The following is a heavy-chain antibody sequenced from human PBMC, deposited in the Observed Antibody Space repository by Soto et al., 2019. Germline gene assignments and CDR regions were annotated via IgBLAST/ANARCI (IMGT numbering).Heavy chain of an antibody. V-gene: IGHV4-31*03. Sequence: PWETLSLTCTVSGGSISSGGYYCSWIRQHPGKGLEWIGYIYYSGSTYYNPSLKSRVTISVDTSKNQFSLKLSSVAAADTAVYYCAREGGNSYYWGQGTLVTVSS. CDR1: GGSISSGGYY. J-gene: IGHJ4*02. CDR2: IYYSGST. D-gene: IGHD2-21*02. CDR3: AREGGNSYY.